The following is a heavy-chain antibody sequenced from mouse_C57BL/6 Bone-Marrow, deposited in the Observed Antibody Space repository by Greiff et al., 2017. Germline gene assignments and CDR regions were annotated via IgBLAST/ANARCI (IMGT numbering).Heavy chain of an antibody. J-gene: IGHJ4*01. CDR3: ARIWVVATRDAMDY. CDR2: IWWDDDK. Sequence: QVTLKESGPGILQPSQTLSLTCSFSGFSLSTFGMGVGWIRQPSGKGLEWLAHIWWDDDKYYNPALKSRLTISKDTSKNQVFLKIANVDAADTATYYCARIWVVATRDAMDYWGQGTSVTVSS. CDR1: GFSLSTFGMG. D-gene: IGHD1-1*01. V-gene: IGHV8-8*01.